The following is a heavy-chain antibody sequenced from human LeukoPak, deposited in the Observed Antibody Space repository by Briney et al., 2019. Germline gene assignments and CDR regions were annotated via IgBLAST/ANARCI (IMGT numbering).Heavy chain of an antibody. CDR1: GYTFTTYD. CDR2: MNPNSGNT. D-gene: IGHD3-3*01. CDR3: ARGRYYDFWSGYYPTYYFDY. V-gene: IGHV1-8*01. J-gene: IGHJ4*02. Sequence: ASVKVSCKASGYTFTTYDINWVRQAPGQGLEWMGWMNPNSGNTGYAQKFQGRVTITRNTSISTAYMELSSLRSEDTAVYYCARGRYYDFWSGYYPTYYFDYWGQGTLVTVSS.